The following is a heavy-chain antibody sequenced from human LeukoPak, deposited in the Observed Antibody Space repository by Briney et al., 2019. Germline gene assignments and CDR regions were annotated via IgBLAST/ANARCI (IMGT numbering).Heavy chain of an antibody. CDR3: ARGRSGALYYYFGMDV. CDR1: GLIFSSYD. Sequence: GGSLRLSCAASGLIFSSYDMHWVRQATGKGLEWVSGIGTAGDTYYPDSVKGRFTISRENAKNSLYLQMNSLRAGDTAVYYCARGRSGALYYYFGMDVWGQGTTVTVSS. D-gene: IGHD7-27*01. J-gene: IGHJ6*02. V-gene: IGHV3-13*01. CDR2: IGTAGDT.